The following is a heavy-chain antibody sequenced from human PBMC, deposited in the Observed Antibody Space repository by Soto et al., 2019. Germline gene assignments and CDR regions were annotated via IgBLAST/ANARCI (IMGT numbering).Heavy chain of an antibody. CDR1: GFTFSSYS. Sequence: EVQLVESGGGLVKPGGSLRLSCAASGFTFSSYSMNWVRQAPGKGLEWVSSISSSSSYIYYADSVKGRFTISRDNAKNSLYLQMNSLRAEDTAVYYCARDYYDSSGYLAFLDYWGQGNLVTVSS. D-gene: IGHD3-22*01. V-gene: IGHV3-21*01. CDR3: ARDYYDSSGYLAFLDY. J-gene: IGHJ4*02. CDR2: ISSSSSYI.